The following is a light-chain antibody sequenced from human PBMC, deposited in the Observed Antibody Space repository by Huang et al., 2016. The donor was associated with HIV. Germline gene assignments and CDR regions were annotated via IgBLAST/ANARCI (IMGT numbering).Light chain of an antibody. CDR1: QSVFSY. Sequence: ATLSLSPGESATLSCRTSQSVFSYLAWYQQRPGQAPRILIYDASNRATGVSARFSGSGSGTDFALTISSLESEDFAVYYCQQRSAWPRTFGQGTKLEI. CDR2: DAS. CDR3: QQRSAWPRT. J-gene: IGKJ2*01. V-gene: IGKV3-11*01.